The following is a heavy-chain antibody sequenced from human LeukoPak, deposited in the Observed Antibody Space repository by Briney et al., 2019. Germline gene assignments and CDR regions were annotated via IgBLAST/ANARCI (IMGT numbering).Heavy chain of an antibody. CDR3: AREGSGSLRWYWFDP. Sequence: ASVKVSCKASGYTFIGYYIHWVRQAPGQGLEWMGWINPNSGGTNYAQKFQGRVTMTRDTSTSTVYMELSSLRSEDTAVYYCAREGSGSLRWYWFDPWGQGTLVTVSS. V-gene: IGHV1-2*02. CDR1: GYTFIGYY. CDR2: INPNSGGT. J-gene: IGHJ5*02. D-gene: IGHD1-26*01.